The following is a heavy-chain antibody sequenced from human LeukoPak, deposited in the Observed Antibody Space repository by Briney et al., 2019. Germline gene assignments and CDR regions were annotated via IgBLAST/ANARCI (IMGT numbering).Heavy chain of an antibody. J-gene: IGHJ4*02. CDR1: GFTFSSYE. V-gene: IGHV3-23*01. Sequence: GGSLRLSCAASGFTFSSYEMSWVRQAPGKGLEWVSAISGSGGSTYYADSVKGRFTISRDNSKNTLYLQMNSLRAEDTAVYYCAKSCSGGSCYSDYWGQGTLVTVSS. CDR2: ISGSGGST. CDR3: AKSCSGGSCYSDY. D-gene: IGHD2-15*01.